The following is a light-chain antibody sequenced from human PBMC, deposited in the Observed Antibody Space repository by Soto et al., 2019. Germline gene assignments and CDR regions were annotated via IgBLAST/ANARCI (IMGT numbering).Light chain of an antibody. CDR1: QSVSGD. V-gene: IGKV3-15*01. CDR3: HQYSNWPPWT. CDR2: DAS. Sequence: EIVLTQSPATLSVSPCERATLSCRASQSVSGDLAWYHHKPGQAPRLLIYDASTRALDTPARFAGSGAGTEFTLTISGLQSEDFAVYYCHQYSNWPPWTFGPGTKVDIK. J-gene: IGKJ1*01.